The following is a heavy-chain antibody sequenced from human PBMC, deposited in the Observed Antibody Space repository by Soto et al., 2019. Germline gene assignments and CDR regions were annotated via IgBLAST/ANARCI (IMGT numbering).Heavy chain of an antibody. CDR2: IYYSGST. V-gene: IGHV4-59*01. CDR3: ARVYYGSGSYSGFDP. D-gene: IGHD3-10*01. J-gene: IGHJ5*02. CDR1: GGSISSYY. Sequence: NPSETLSLTCTVSGGSISSYYWSWIRQPPGKGLEWIGYIYYSGSTNYNPSLKSRVTISVDTSKNQFSLKLSSVTAADTAVYYCARVYYGSGSYSGFDPWGQGTLVTVSS.